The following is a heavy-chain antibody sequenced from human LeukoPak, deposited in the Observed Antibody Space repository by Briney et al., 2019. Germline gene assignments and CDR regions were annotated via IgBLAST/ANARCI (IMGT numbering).Heavy chain of an antibody. D-gene: IGHD3-10*01. CDR3: ARDLYTTVRGVIDY. CDR1: GYTFTSYD. V-gene: IGHV1-8*01. J-gene: IGHJ4*02. Sequence: ASVNVSCTASGYTFTSYDINWVRQATGQGLEWMGWMNPNSGNTGYAQKFQGRVTMTRNTSISTAYMELSSLRSEDTAVYYCARDLYTTVRGVIDYWGQGTLVTVSS. CDR2: MNPNSGNT.